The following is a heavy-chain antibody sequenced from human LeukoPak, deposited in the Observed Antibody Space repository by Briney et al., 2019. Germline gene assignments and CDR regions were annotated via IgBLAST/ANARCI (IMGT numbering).Heavy chain of an antibody. Sequence: ASVKVSCKASGYTFTSYGVSWVRQAPGQGLEWMGWISAYNGNANYAQKLQGRVTMTTDTSTSTAYMELRSLRSDDTAVYYCARDNYYDSSGLLDYWGQGTLVTVSS. CDR1: GYTFTSYG. CDR2: ISAYNGNA. V-gene: IGHV1-18*01. J-gene: IGHJ4*02. D-gene: IGHD3-22*01. CDR3: ARDNYYDSSGLLDY.